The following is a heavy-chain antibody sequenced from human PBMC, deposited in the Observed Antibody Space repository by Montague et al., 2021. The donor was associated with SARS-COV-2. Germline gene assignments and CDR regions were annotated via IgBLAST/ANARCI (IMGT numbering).Heavy chain of an antibody. CDR1: GDSVSSNSAT. D-gene: IGHD1-26*01. V-gene: IGHV6-1*01. Sequence: CAISGDSVSSNSATWHWIRQSPSRGLEWLGRTYYRSRWSNDYAVXVRSRIIINPDTSTNQFSLQLSSVTPEDTAVYFCARERWAVGVSFDYWGQGTLVTVSS. J-gene: IGHJ4*02. CDR3: ARERWAVGVSFDY. CDR2: TYYRSRWSN.